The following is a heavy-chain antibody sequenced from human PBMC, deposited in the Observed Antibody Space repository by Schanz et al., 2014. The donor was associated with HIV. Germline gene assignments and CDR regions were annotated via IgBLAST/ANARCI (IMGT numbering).Heavy chain of an antibody. Sequence: QVQLHQWGAGLLKPSETLSLTCAVYGGSFSAYYWSWIRQPPGKGLAWIGEINHRGITNYNPSLESRFTISMDTSKNQFSLKLNSATAADTATYYCARGPWAGSGSYPLDYWGQGTLVTVSS. CDR2: INHRGIT. D-gene: IGHD3-10*01. CDR3: ARGPWAGSGSYPLDY. J-gene: IGHJ4*02. V-gene: IGHV4-34*01. CDR1: GGSFSAYY.